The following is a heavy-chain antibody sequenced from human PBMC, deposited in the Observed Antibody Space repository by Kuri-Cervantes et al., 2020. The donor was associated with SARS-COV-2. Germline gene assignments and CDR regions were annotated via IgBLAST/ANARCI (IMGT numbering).Heavy chain of an antibody. CDR2: IAYDGIDR. Sequence: LTCAASGVTFTSYALHWVRQSPGKGLKWMALIAYDGIDRYHTASVKGRFTISRDNSKNTLYLQMNTLSPEDTANYSCSKDVSPDRSGHSCYLDYWGQGNLVTVSS. CDR1: GVTFTSYA. J-gene: IGHJ4*02. V-gene: IGHV3-30*04. CDR3: SKDVSPDRSGHSCYLDY. D-gene: IGHD3-22*01.